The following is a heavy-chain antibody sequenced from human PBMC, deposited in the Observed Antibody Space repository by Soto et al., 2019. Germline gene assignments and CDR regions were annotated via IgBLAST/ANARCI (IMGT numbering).Heavy chain of an antibody. CDR2: ISSSGSTI. Sequence: PGGSLRLSCAASGFTFSDYYMSWIRQAPGKGLEWVSYISSSGSTIYYADSVKGRFTISRDNAKNSLYLQMNSLRAEDTAVYYCARGDIVLMVYAIRGMEVWGKGTTVTVYS. J-gene: IGHJ6*04. CDR1: GFTFSDYY. V-gene: IGHV3-11*01. D-gene: IGHD2-8*01. CDR3: ARGDIVLMVYAIRGMEV.